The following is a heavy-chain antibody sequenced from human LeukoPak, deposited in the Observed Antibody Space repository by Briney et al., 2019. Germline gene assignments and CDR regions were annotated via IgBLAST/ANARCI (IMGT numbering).Heavy chain of an antibody. CDR1: GFTFSSYA. Sequence: PGGPLRLSCAASGFTFSSYAMTWVRQAPGKGLEWVSGISAGGGSTYYADSVKGRFTISRDNSKNTLYLQMNSLRAEDTAIYYCAKAVVGVAAIVYWGQGTLVTVSS. V-gene: IGHV3-23*01. D-gene: IGHD2-15*01. CDR3: AKAVVGVAAIVY. CDR2: ISAGGGST. J-gene: IGHJ4*02.